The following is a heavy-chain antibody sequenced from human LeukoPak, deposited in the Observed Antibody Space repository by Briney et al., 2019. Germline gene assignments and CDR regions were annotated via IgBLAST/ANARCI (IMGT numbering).Heavy chain of an antibody. CDR3: AKWGDYDVLTGYYVPDY. CDR1: GFTFSNYA. J-gene: IGHJ4*02. Sequence: GGSLRLSCAASGFTFSNYAMSWVPQATGKGLEWVSAILGSGGSTYYADSVKGRFTVSRDNSKSTLYLQMNSLRAEDTALYYCAKWGDYDVLTGYYVPDYWGQGTLVTVSS. CDR2: ILGSGGST. D-gene: IGHD3-9*01. V-gene: IGHV3-23*01.